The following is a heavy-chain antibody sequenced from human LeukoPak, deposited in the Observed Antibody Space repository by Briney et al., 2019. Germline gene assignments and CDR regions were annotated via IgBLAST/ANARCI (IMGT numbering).Heavy chain of an antibody. CDR1: GGSISSYY. CDR3: ARAGRANYYYYMDV. Sequence: SETLSLTCTVSGGSISSYYWGWIRQPPGKGLEWIGSIYYSGSTNYNPSLKSRVTISVDTSKNQFSLKLSSVTAADTAVYYCARAGRANYYYYMDVWGKGTTVTVSS. CDR2: IYYSGST. V-gene: IGHV4-59*08. D-gene: IGHD3-10*01. J-gene: IGHJ6*03.